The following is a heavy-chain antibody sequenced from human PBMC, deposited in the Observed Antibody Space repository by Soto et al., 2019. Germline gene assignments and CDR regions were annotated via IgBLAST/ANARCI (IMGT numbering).Heavy chain of an antibody. CDR3: ARVSTCTNGVCYKNYYSSGMDV. V-gene: IGHV1-18*04. Sequence: GASVKVSCKASGYTFTSYGISWVRQAPGQGLEWMGWISAYNGNTNYAQKLQGRVTMTTDTSTSTAYMELRSLRSDDTAVYYCARVSTCTNGVCYKNYYSSGMDVWGQGTTVTVSS. D-gene: IGHD2-8*01. J-gene: IGHJ6*02. CDR2: ISAYNGNT. CDR1: GYTFTSYG.